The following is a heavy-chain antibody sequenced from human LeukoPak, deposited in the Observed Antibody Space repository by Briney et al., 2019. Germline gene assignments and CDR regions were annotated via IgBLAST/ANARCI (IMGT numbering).Heavy chain of an antibody. CDR1: GGSFSGYY. V-gene: IGHV4-34*01. D-gene: IGHD6-19*01. CDR2: INHSGST. CDR3: ARAPLAVASDPTNYNYCFDY. J-gene: IGHJ4*02. Sequence: KPSETLSLTCAVYGGSFSGYYWSWIRQPPGKGLEWIGEINHSGSTNYNPSLKSRVTISVDTSKNQFSLKLSSVTAADTAVYYCARAPLAVASDPTNYNYCFDYWGQGTLVTVSS.